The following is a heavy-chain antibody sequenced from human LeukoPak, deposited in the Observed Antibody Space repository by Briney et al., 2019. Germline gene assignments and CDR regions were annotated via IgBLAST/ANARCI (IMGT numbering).Heavy chain of an antibody. CDR1: GFAFSTSS. CDR3: AKGLYNSES. CDR2: ISGGGETT. D-gene: IGHD2-2*02. Sequence: PGGSLRLSCAASGFAFSTSSMTWVRQGPGKGLEWVSSISGGGETTFYAGSVRGRFTISRDNSKNTVYLQMNSLRAEDTAVYYCAKGLYNSESWGQGILVTVSS. J-gene: IGHJ4*02. V-gene: IGHV3-23*01.